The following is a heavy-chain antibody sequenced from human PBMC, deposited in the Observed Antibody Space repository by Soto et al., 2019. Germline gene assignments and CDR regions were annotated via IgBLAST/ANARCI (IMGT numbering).Heavy chain of an antibody. D-gene: IGHD1-26*01. CDR1: GFTVSSNY. V-gene: IGHV3-66*01. Sequence: PGGSLRLSCAVSGFTVSSNYMTWVRQAPGKGLEWVSIIHSGGSTYYADSVQGRFTISRDNSKNTLFLQMNSLRAEDTAVYYCARKGYGSYAPFDYWGQGTLVTVSS. CDR3: ARKGYGSYAPFDY. J-gene: IGHJ4*02. CDR2: IHSGGST.